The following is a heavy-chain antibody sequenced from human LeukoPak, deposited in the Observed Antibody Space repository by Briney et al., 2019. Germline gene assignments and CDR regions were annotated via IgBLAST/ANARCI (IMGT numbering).Heavy chain of an antibody. V-gene: IGHV4-39*07. D-gene: IGHD6-13*01. CDR1: GGSISSSSYY. Sequence: PSETLSLTCTVSGGSISSSSYYWGWIRQPPGKGLEWIGSIYYSGSTYYNPSLKSRVTISVDTSKNQFSLKLSSVTAADTAVYYCARVGWGIAADYWGQGTLVTVSS. J-gene: IGHJ4*02. CDR2: IYYSGST. CDR3: ARVGWGIAADY.